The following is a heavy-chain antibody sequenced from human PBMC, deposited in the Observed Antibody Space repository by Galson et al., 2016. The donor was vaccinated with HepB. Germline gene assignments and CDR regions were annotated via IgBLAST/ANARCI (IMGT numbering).Heavy chain of an antibody. CDR1: EFTFSTYG. J-gene: IGHJ4*02. CDR3: AREMHVAAAAAFDF. D-gene: IGHD6-13*01. V-gene: IGHV3-33*01. Sequence: SLRLSCAASEFTFSTYGMNWVRQAPGKGLEWVALIWHDGSNKYYADSVKGRFTISRDNPKNTLYLQMNSLKVEDTAVYYCAREMHVAAAAAFDFWGRGTLGTVSS. CDR2: IWHDGSNK.